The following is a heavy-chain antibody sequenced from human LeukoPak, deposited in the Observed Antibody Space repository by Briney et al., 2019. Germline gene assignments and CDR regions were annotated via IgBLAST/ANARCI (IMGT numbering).Heavy chain of an antibody. CDR2: INHSGST. CDR3: ARGREYYGSGSYFNNAYYYYGMDV. V-gene: IGHV4-34*01. CDR1: GGSFSGYY. J-gene: IGHJ6*04. Sequence: SETLSLTCAVYGGSFSGYYWSWIRQPPGKGLEWIGEINHSGSTNYNPSLKSRVTISVDTSKNQFSLKLSSVTAADTAVYYCARGREYYGSGSYFNNAYYYYGMDVWGKGTTVTVSS. D-gene: IGHD3-10*01.